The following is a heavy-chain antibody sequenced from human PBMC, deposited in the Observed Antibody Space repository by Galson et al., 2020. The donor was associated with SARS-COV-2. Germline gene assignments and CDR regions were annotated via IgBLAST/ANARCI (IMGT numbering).Heavy chain of an antibody. CDR1: GGSTDSRSYY. CDR2: IYYNGNT. D-gene: IGHD1-26*01. Sequence: SETLSLTCTVSGGSTDSRSYYWSWIRQPPGKGLEWIGSIYYNGNTYYNPSLKSRVTISIDTTKNQFSLKLNSVTAADTAVYDCARDRKTLVGPTLWWFGPWGQGTLVTGSS. V-gene: IGHV4-39*07. CDR3: ARDRKTLVGPTLWWFGP. J-gene: IGHJ5*02.